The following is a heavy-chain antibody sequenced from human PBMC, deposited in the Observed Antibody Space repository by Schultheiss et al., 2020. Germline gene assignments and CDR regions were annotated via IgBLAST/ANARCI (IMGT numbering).Heavy chain of an antibody. V-gene: IGHV4-31*03. Sequence: SETLSLTCTVSGGSISSGDYYWSWIRQHPGKGLEWIGYIYYSGSTYYNPSLKSRVTISVDTSKNQFSLKLSSVTAADTAVYYCARGSDSSGYYYSCYFDYWGQGTLVTVSS. CDR2: IYYSGST. J-gene: IGHJ4*02. D-gene: IGHD3-22*01. CDR3: ARGSDSSGYYYSCYFDY. CDR1: GGSISSGDYY.